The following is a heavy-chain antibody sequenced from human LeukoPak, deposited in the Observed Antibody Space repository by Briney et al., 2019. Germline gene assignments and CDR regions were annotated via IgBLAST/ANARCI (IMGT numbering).Heavy chain of an antibody. CDR1: GFTFSSYE. J-gene: IGHJ6*03. CDR3: ARVLIWFGEVSGYMDV. D-gene: IGHD3-10*01. Sequence: GGSLRLSCAASGFTFSSYEMNWVRQAPGKGLEWVSYISSSGSTIYYADSVKGRFTISRDNAKNSLYLQMNSLRAEDTAVYYCARVLIWFGEVSGYMDVWGKGTTVTISS. CDR2: ISSSGSTI. V-gene: IGHV3-48*03.